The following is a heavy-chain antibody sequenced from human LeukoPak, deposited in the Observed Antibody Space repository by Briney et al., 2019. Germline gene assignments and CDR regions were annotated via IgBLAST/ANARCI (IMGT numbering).Heavy chain of an antibody. CDR1: GNIFTGYY. J-gene: IGHJ4*02. V-gene: IGHV1-2*02. Sequence: GASVKVSCKASGNIFTGYYLHWVRQAPGQGLEWMGWINPNGGGPKYAPKFQGRVTMTRDTSINTVYMELSRLRSDDTAVYYRATGLFSYYYGSGAWGQGTLVTVSS. CDR2: INPNGGGP. D-gene: IGHD3-10*01. CDR3: ATGLFSYYYGSGA.